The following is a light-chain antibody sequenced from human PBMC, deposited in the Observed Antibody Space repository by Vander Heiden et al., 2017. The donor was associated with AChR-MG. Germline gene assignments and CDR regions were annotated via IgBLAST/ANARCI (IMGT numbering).Light chain of an antibody. CDR1: KLGDKF. CDR2: QDR. Sequence: SYELSQPPSVSVSSGQTATITCSGDKLGDKFTYWYQQKAGQSPVLVIYQDRKRPSGIPERFSGSNSGNTATLTISGTQPMDEADYYCQAWDSNTYVFGTGTTVNV. CDR3: QAWDSNTYV. V-gene: IGLV3-1*01. J-gene: IGLJ1*01.